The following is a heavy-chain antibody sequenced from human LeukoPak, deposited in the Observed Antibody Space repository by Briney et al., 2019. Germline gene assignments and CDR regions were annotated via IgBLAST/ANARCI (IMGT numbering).Heavy chain of an antibody. CDR2: ISDNGRTI. D-gene: IGHD5-24*01. V-gene: IGHV3-30*18. CDR1: GFTFSSYG. CDR3: AKGWRQWQPEFDY. Sequence: PGSSLRLSCVASGFTFSSYGIHWVRQAPGKGLEWVADISDNGRTIHYAESVKGRFTISRDNSKNTVYLQMNSLTAEDAAVYSCAKGWRQWQPEFDYWGQGTPVSVSS. J-gene: IGHJ4*02.